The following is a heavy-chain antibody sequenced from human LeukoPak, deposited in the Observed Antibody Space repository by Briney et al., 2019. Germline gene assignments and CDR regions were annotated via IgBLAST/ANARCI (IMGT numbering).Heavy chain of an antibody. J-gene: IGHJ4*02. CDR3: TRSGSGYLRYYFDY. CDR2: MYSSGST. D-gene: IGHD5-12*01. V-gene: IGHV4-39*07. CDR1: GGSISSSSYY. Sequence: PSETLSLTCTVSGGSISSSSYYWGWIRQPPGKGLEWIGSMYSSGSTYYNPSLKSRVSISVDTSKNQFSLKLSSVTAADTAVYYCTRSGSGYLRYYFDYWGQGTLVTVSS.